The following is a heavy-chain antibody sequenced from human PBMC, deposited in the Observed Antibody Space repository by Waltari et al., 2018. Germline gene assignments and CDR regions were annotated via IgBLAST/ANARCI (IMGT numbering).Heavy chain of an antibody. Sequence: QVQLVQSGAEVKKPGASVQVSCKASGNSLTNYDINWVRQAPGQGLEWMGWRNPNSGNIGYAQKCQDRVTITRDTSISTVYMELSSLRSEDTAVYYCATRAGSYWFDPWGQGSLVIVSS. CDR2: RNPNSGNI. CDR3: ATRAGSYWFDP. D-gene: IGHD1-26*01. V-gene: IGHV1-8*03. J-gene: IGHJ5*02. CDR1: GNSLTNYD.